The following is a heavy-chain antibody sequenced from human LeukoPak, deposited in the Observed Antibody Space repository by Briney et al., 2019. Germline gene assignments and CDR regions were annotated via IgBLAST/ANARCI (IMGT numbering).Heavy chain of an antibody. CDR2: ISWNSDTI. V-gene: IGHV3-9*01. CDR3: AKGTGYSYGGSFDS. D-gene: IGHD5-18*01. J-gene: IGHJ4*02. CDR1: GFSFGDYA. Sequence: GRSLRLSCAASGFSFGDYAMYWVRQTPGKGPEWVPGISWNSDTIGYADSVKGRFTISRDNAKNSLYLQMNSLRAEDTALYYCAKGTGYSYGGSFDSWGQGTLITVPS.